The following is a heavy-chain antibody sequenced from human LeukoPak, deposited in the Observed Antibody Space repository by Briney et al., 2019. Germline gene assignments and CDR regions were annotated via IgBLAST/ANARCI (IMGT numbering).Heavy chain of an antibody. V-gene: IGHV3-23*01. D-gene: IGHD3-10*01. CDR1: GFTFSSYA. CDR3: AKAQLLWFGELSHDY. J-gene: IGHJ4*02. Sequence: SGGSLRLSCVASGFTFSSYAMSWVRLAPGKGLEGVSGISNTGANTFYADSVKGRFTISRDNSKNTLYLQMNSLRAEDTAVYYCAKAQLLWFGELSHDYWGQGTLVTVSS. CDR2: ISNTGANT.